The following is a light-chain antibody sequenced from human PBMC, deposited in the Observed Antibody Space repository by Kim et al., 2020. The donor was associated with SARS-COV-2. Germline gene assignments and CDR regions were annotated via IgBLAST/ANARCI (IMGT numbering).Light chain of an antibody. J-gene: IGKJ4*01. CDR2: AAS. Sequence: IQLTQSPSSLSASVGDRVTITCRASQGISSHLAWYQQKPGKAPNLLIYAASTLQGGVPSRFSGSGSGTDFTLTISSLQPEDFATYYCQQFNSYSLSFGGGTKVDIK. V-gene: IGKV1-9*01. CDR3: QQFNSYSLS. CDR1: QGISSH.